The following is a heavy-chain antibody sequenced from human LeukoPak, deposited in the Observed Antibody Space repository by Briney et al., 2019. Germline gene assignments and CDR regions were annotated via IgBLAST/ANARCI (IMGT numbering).Heavy chain of an antibody. V-gene: IGHV3-74*01. D-gene: IGHD5-18*01. CDR3: ARGQYSESGPWIQLYH. Sequence: PGGSLRLSCAASGFTFSSYWMPWVRQAPGKGLVWVSRINSDGSSTSYADSVKGRFTISRDNAKNTLYLQMNSLRAEDTAVYYCARGQYSESGPWIQLYHWGQGTLVTVSS. CDR1: GFTFSSYW. J-gene: IGHJ5*02. CDR2: INSDGSST.